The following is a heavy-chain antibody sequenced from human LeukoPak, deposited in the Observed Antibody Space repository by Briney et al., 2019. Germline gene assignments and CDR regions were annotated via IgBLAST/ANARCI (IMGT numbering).Heavy chain of an antibody. CDR2: IYYSGST. J-gene: IGHJ3*02. CDR1: GGSISSYY. CDR3: ATADIVVVPAANSGAFDI. V-gene: IGHV4-59*08. Sequence: SETLSLTCTVSGGSISSYYWSWIRQPPGKGLEWIGYIYYSGSTNYNPSLKSRVTISVDTSKNQFSLKLSSVTAADTAVYYCATADIVVVPAANSGAFDIWGQGTMVTVSS. D-gene: IGHD2-2*01.